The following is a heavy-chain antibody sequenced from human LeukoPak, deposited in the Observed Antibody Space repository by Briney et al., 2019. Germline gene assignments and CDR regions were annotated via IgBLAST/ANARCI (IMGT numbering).Heavy chain of an antibody. CDR3: VGTIASRGSEY. CDR2: LPPDELGI. D-gene: IGHD6-6*01. V-gene: IGHV3-74*01. Sequence: XGXGXXWVSRLPPDELGIIYADSVKGRFTVSRDNAKNTVYLQMNNLRVDDTAMYYCVGTIASRGSEYWGQGALVTVSS. J-gene: IGHJ4*02.